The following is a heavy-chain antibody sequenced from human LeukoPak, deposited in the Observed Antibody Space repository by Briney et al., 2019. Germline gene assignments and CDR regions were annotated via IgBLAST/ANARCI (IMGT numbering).Heavy chain of an antibody. V-gene: IGHV3-7*01. CDR3: TAGALGY. CDR1: GFKFTSNW. J-gene: IGHJ4*02. Sequence: PGGSLRLSCAAPGFKFTSNWMSWVRQAPGKGLQWVANIKPDGSDKYYVDSVKGRFTISRDNAKSSLYLQMNNLRPEDTAVYYCTAGALGYWGRGSLISVSS. CDR2: IKPDGSDK. D-gene: IGHD3-16*01.